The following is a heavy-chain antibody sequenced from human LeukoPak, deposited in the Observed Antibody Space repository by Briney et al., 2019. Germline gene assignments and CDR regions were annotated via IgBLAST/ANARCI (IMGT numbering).Heavy chain of an antibody. V-gene: IGHV4-59*01. D-gene: IGHD3-3*01. J-gene: IGHJ6*02. Sequence: SETLSLTCTVSGGSISSYYWSWIRQPPGKGLEWIGDIYYSGSTNYNPSLKSRVTISVDTSKNQFSLKLSSVTAADTAVYYCARAQGITIFGADYYYGMDVWGQGTTVTVSS. CDR1: GGSISSYY. CDR3: ARAQGITIFGADYYYGMDV. CDR2: IYYSGST.